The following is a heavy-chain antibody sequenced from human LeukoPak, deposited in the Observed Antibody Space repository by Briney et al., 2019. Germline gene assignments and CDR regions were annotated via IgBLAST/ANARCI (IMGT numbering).Heavy chain of an antibody. CDR1: GFIFSSYS. CDR3: ASNRVVIQVDAFDI. V-gene: IGHV3-48*01. J-gene: IGHJ3*02. CDR2: ISSSSSTI. D-gene: IGHD2-21*01. Sequence: GGSLRLSCVASGFIFSSYSMNWVRQAPGKGLEWVSYISSSSSTIYYADSVKGRFTISRDNAKNSLYLQMNSLRAEDTAVYYCASNRVVIQVDAFDIWGQGTLVTVSS.